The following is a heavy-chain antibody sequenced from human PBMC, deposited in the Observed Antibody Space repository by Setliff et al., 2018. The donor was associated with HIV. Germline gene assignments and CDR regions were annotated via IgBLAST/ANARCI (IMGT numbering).Heavy chain of an antibody. V-gene: IGHV3-48*01. J-gene: IGHJ4*02. D-gene: IGHD1-26*01. Sequence: GGSLRLSCAASGFVFTDHSLHWVRQAPGEGLEWISYISATGTTVCYADSVRGRFIISRDSVRNEVYLQMKSLRVDDTALYYCVRDQLRWPERWDFDFWGQGTLVTVSS. CDR2: ISATGTTV. CDR1: GFVFTDHS. CDR3: VRDQLRWPERWDFDF.